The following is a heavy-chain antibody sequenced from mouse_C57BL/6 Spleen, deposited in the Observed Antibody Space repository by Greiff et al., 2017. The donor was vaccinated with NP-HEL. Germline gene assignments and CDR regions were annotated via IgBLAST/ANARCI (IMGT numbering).Heavy chain of an antibody. V-gene: IGHV1-18*01. CDR3: ARRTAQATKAMDY. Sequence: EVQRVESGPELVKPGASVKIPCKASGYTFTDYNMDWVKQSHGKSLEWIGDINPNNGGTIYNQKFKGKATLTVDKSSSTAYMELRSLTSEDTAVYYCARRTAQATKAMDYWGQGTSVTVSS. J-gene: IGHJ4*01. CDR2: INPNNGGT. CDR1: GYTFTDYN. D-gene: IGHD3-2*02.